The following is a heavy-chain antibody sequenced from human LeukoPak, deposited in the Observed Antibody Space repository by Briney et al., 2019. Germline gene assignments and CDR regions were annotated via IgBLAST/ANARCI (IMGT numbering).Heavy chain of an antibody. D-gene: IGHD2-2*01. CDR1: GGSISSYY. J-gene: IGHJ4*02. V-gene: IGHV4-59*08. Sequence: SETLSLTCTVSGGSISSYYWSWIRQPPGKGLEWIGYIYYSGSTNYNPSLKSRVTISVDTSKNQFSLKLSSVTAADTAVYYCASYGLGYCSSTSCYYFDYWGQGTLVTVSS. CDR3: ASYGLGYCSSTSCYYFDY. CDR2: IYYSGST.